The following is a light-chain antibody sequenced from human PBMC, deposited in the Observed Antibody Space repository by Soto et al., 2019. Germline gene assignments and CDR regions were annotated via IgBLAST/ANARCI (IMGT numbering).Light chain of an antibody. CDR2: EVS. CDR1: SSDVGGYDF. CDR3: SSYSISTAYL. J-gene: IGLJ1*01. V-gene: IGLV2-14*01. Sequence: LTQPASVSGSPGQSITISCTGTSSDVGGYDFVSWYQLHPGKAPKLMVFEVSNRPSGVSYRFPGSKSGNTASLTISGLQAEDEADYFCSSYSISTAYLFGTGDQGHRP.